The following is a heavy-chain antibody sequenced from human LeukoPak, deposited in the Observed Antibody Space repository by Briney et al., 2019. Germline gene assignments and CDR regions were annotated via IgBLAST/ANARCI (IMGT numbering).Heavy chain of an antibody. Sequence: GRSLRLSCAASGFTFSSYEMNWVRQAPGKGLEWVSYISSSGSTIYYADSVKGRFTISRDNAKNSLYLQMNSLRAEDTAVYYCARAPRKGDGYNARGGFDYWGQGTLVTVSS. CDR3: ARAPRKGDGYNARGGFDY. CDR1: GFTFSSYE. CDR2: ISSSGSTI. J-gene: IGHJ4*02. V-gene: IGHV3-48*03. D-gene: IGHD5-24*01.